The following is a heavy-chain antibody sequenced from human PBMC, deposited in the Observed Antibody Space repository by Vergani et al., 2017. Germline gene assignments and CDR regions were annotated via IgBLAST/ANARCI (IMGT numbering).Heavy chain of an antibody. J-gene: IGHJ3*02. D-gene: IGHD6-13*01. V-gene: IGHV1-24*01. CDR1: GYTLTELS. CDR3: AAAGSYSSSWLDAFDI. Sequence: QVQLVQSGAEVKKPGASVKVSCKVSGYTLTELSMHWVRQAPGKGLEWMGGFDPEDGETIYAQKFQGRVTMTEDTSTDTAYMELSSLRSEDTAVYYCAAAGSYSSSWLDAFDIWGQGTMVTVSS. CDR2: FDPEDGET.